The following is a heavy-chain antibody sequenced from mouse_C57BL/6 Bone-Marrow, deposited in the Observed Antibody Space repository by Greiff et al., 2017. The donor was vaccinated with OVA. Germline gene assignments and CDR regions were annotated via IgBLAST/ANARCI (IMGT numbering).Heavy chain of an antibody. V-gene: IGHV5-17*01. CDR3: ARGTGAL. D-gene: IGHD3-1*01. CDR2: ISSGSSTI. Sequence: DVQLVESGGGLVKPGGSLKLSCAASGFTFSDYGMHWVRQAPEKGLEWVEYISSGSSTIYYADTVKGRFTISRDNAKNTLFLQLTSLRSEDAAKYYCARGTGALWGQGTTLTVAS. J-gene: IGHJ2*01. CDR1: GFTFSDYG.